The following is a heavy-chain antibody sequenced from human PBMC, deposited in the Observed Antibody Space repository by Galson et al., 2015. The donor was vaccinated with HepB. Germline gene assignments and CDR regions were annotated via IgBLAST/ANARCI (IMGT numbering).Heavy chain of an antibody. V-gene: IGHV1-46*01. CDR3: ARGSLLLRWIDN. J-gene: IGHJ5*02. CDR2: INPSGGAT. Sequence: VKVSCKASGYLFTTYYVHWVRQAPGQGLEWMGIINPSGGATTYAQKFQDRVTLTHDTSATAVYMELRSLTSDDTAMYYCARGSLLLRWIDNWGQGTLVTVAS. CDR1: GYLFTTYY.